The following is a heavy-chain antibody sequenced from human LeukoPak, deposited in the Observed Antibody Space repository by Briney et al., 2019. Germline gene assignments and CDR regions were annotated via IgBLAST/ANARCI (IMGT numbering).Heavy chain of an antibody. CDR3: ARWSYIAAAGTRQFYYYYGMDV. J-gene: IGHJ6*02. CDR2: IYPGDSDT. CDR1: GYSFTSYW. D-gene: IGHD6-13*01. V-gene: IGHV5-51*01. Sequence: GESLKISCKGSGYSFTSYWIGWVRQMPGKGLEWMGIIYPGDSDTRYSPSFQGQVTISADKSISTAYLQWSSLKASGTAMYYCARWSYIAAAGTRQFYYYYGMDVWGQGTTVTVSS.